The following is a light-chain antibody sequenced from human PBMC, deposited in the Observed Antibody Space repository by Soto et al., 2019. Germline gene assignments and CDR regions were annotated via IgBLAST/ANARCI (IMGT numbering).Light chain of an antibody. Sequence: EIVLTQSPGTLSLSPGARVTLSCRASQNVRSNYLAWYQQKPGQAPRLLIYGASTRASGIPERFSGSGSGTDFTLTISRLEPEDFAVYYCQDYGSSEWTCGQGTKVDNK. V-gene: IGKV3-20*01. CDR1: QNVRSNY. J-gene: IGKJ1*01. CDR2: GAS. CDR3: QDYGSSEWT.